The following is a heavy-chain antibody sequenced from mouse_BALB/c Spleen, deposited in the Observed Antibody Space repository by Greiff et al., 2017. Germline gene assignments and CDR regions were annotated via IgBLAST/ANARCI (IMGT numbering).Heavy chain of an antibody. V-gene: IGHV2-6-7*01. Sequence: QVQLKQSGPGLVAPSQSLSITCTVSGFSLTGYGVNWVRQPPGKGLEWLGMIWGDGSTDYNSALKSRLSISKDNSKSQVFLKMNSLQTDDTARYYCARGPIYYYGSSYADYAMDYWGQGTSVTVSS. D-gene: IGHD1-1*01. CDR3: ARGPIYYYGSSYADYAMDY. J-gene: IGHJ4*01. CDR1: GFSLTGYG. CDR2: IWGDGST.